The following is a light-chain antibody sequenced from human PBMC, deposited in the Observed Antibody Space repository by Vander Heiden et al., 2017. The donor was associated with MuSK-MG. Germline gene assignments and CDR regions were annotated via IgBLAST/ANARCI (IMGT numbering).Light chain of an antibody. Sequence: DTQMTQFPSTLSAFAGDRVTITCRASQSINNWLAWYQQKPGKAPKLLISKVSNLESGVPPRFSGSGSGTEFTLTISSLQPDDFATYYCQQDNTYSRTFGQGTKVEIK. V-gene: IGKV1-5*03. CDR2: KVS. CDR1: QSINNW. J-gene: IGKJ1*01. CDR3: QQDNTYSRT.